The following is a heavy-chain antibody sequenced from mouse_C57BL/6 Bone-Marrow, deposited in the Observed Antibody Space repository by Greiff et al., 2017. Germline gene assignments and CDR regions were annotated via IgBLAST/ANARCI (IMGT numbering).Heavy chain of an antibody. D-gene: IGHD2-2*01. V-gene: IGHV2-6-1*01. J-gene: IGHJ4*01. CDR2: IWSDGST. Sequence: QVHVKQSGPGLVAPSQSLSITCTVSGFSLTSYGVHWVRQPPGKGLEWLVVIWSDGSTTYNSALQSRLSIRKDNSKSQVFLKMNSLQTDDTAMYYSARHRGGYDGLMDYWGQGTSVTVSS. CDR3: ARHRGGYDGLMDY. CDR1: GFSLTSYG.